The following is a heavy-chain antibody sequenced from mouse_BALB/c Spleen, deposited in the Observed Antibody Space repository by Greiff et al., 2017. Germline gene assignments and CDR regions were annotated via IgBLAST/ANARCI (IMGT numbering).Heavy chain of an antibody. J-gene: IGHJ4*01. CDR3: ARIYYGYDEDAMDY. CDR1: GFSLTSYG. Sequence: VQLKESGPGLVQPSQSLSITCTVSGFSLTSYGVHWVRQSPGKGLEWLGVIWSGGSTDYNAAFISRLSISKDNSKSQVFFKMNSLQANDTAIYYCARIYYGYDEDAMDYWGQGTSVTVSS. D-gene: IGHD2-2*01. V-gene: IGHV2-2*02. CDR2: IWSGGST.